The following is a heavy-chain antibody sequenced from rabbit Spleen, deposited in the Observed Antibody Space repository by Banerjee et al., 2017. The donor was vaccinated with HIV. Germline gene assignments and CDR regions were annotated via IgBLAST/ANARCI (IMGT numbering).Heavy chain of an antibody. Sequence: QEQLEESGGDLVKPEGSLTLTCTASGFSFSYSYWICWVRQAPGKGLEWIACINIVTGKSVYASWAKGRFTMSRTSSTTVTLQMTSLTAADTATYFCARDLVDVIGWNFNLWGPGTLVTVS. J-gene: IGHJ4*01. CDR1: GFSFSYSYW. CDR2: INIVTGKS. CDR3: ARDLVDVIGWNFNL. D-gene: IGHD1-1*01. V-gene: IGHV1S45*01.